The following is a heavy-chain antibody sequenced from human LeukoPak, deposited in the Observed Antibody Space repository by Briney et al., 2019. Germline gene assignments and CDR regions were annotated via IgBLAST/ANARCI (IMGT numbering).Heavy chain of an antibody. CDR3: ARVPSSSWYYYYYGMDV. Sequence: ASVKVSCKASGYTFTGYYMHWVRQAPGQGLEWMGWINPNSGGTNYAQEFQGRVTMTRDTSISTAYMELSRLRSDDTAVYYCARVPSSSWYYYYYGMDVWGQGTTVTVSS. CDR1: GYTFTGYY. J-gene: IGHJ6*02. V-gene: IGHV1-2*02. D-gene: IGHD6-13*01. CDR2: INPNSGGT.